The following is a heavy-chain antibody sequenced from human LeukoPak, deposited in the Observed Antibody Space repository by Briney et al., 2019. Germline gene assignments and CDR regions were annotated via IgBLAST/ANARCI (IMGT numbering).Heavy chain of an antibody. Sequence: SETLSLTCTVSGGSISSSNYYWGCIRQPPGKGLEWIGSINYSGSTYYNSSLKSRVTISVDTSKNQFSLKLSSVSAADTAVYYCARHVDSSGWYRSYFDYWGQGTLVTVSS. J-gene: IGHJ4*02. D-gene: IGHD6-19*01. CDR2: INYSGST. V-gene: IGHV4-39*01. CDR1: GGSISSSNYY. CDR3: ARHVDSSGWYRSYFDY.